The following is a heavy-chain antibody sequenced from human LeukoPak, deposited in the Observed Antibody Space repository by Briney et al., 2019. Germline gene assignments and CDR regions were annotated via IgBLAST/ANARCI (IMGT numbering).Heavy chain of an antibody. D-gene: IGHD4-17*01. CDR1: GYTFTSYD. CDR3: ARGPDYGDFSFYYFMDV. Sequence: ASVNVSCKASGYTFTSYDISWVRQDTGQGLEWMGWMNPNSGNTGYAQKFQGRVTMTRNTSISTAYMELRSLRSEGTAVYYCARGPDYGDFSFYYFMDVCGKGTTVTVSS. CDR2: MNPNSGNT. J-gene: IGHJ6*03. V-gene: IGHV1-8*01.